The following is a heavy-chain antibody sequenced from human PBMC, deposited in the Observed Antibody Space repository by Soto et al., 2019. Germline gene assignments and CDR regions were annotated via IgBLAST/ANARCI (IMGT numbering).Heavy chain of an antibody. CDR3: ARGMTTVTTFDY. V-gene: IGHV4-31*03. J-gene: IGHJ4*02. Sequence: PSETLSLTCTVSGGSIGSGGYYWSWIRQHPGEGLEWIANIYNRGSTYYNPSLKSRVTISLDTSKNQVSLKLSSVTAADTAVYYCARGMTTVTTFDYWGQGTLVTVSS. D-gene: IGHD4-17*01. CDR1: GGSIGSGGYY. CDR2: IYNRGST.